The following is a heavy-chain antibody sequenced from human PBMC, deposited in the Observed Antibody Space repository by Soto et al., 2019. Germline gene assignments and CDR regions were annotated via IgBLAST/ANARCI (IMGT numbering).Heavy chain of an antibody. CDR1: GGSISSGGYY. J-gene: IGHJ4*02. CDR3: ARARASGSYYNTFDY. Sequence: QVQLQESGPGLVKPSQTLSLTCTVSGGSISSGGYYWSWIRQHPGKGLEWIGYIYYSGSTYYNPSLKGRVTISVDTSNNQFSLKLSSVTAADTAVYYCARARASGSYYNTFDYWGQGTLVTVCS. V-gene: IGHV4-31*03. D-gene: IGHD3-10*01. CDR2: IYYSGST.